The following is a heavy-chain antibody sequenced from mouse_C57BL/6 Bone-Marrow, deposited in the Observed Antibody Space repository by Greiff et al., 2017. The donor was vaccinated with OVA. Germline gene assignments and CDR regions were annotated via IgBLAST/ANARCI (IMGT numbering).Heavy chain of an antibody. CDR3: ARLPGTTVFDY. V-gene: IGHV1-22*01. J-gene: IGHJ2*01. D-gene: IGHD1-1*01. Sequence: VQLQQSGPELVKPGASVKISCKASGYTFTDYNMHWVKQSHGKSLEWIGYINPNNGGTSYNQKFKGKATLTVNKSSSTAYMELRSLTSEDSAVYYCARLPGTTVFDYWGQGTTLTVSS. CDR2: INPNNGGT. CDR1: GYTFTDYN.